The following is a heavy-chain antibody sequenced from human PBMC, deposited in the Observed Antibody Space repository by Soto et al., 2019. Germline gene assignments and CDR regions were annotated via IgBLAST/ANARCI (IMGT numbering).Heavy chain of an antibody. J-gene: IGHJ5*02. D-gene: IGHD2-2*01. CDR3: ARGPRYCSSSSCFSRVTWFDP. Sequence: QVQLVQSGAEVKKPGASVKVSCKASGYTFTSYGISWVRQAPGQGLEWMGWINSYNGNTNYAKKVQGRVTMTTDTSASTTFMELRSLRAGDTAVYYCARGPRYCSSSSCFSRVTWFDPWGQGTLVTVSS. V-gene: IGHV1-18*01. CDR2: INSYNGNT. CDR1: GYTFTSYG.